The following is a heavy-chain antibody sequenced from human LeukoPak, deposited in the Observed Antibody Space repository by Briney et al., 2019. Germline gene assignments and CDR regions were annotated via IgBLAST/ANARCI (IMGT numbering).Heavy chain of an antibody. J-gene: IGHJ4*02. CDR3: ARYCSSTSCYIGRGFDY. Sequence: PGRSLRLSYAASGFTFSSYAMHWVRQAPGKGLEWVAVISYDGSNKYYADSVKGRFTISRDNSKNTLYLQMNSLRAEDTAVYYCARYCSSTSCYIGRGFDYWGQGTLVTVSS. CDR2: ISYDGSNK. D-gene: IGHD2-2*02. V-gene: IGHV3-30-3*01. CDR1: GFTFSSYA.